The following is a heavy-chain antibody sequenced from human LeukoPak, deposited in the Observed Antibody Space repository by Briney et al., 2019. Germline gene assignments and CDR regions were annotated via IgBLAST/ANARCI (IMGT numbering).Heavy chain of an antibody. CDR3: ARGSRVVPAAMPGRNYYGMDV. Sequence: ASVKVSCKASGYTSTSYAMNWVRQAPGQGREWMGWINTNAGNPTYAQGFTGRFVFSLDTSVSTAYLQICSLKAEDTAVYYCARGSRVVPAAMPGRNYYGMDVWGKGTTVTVSS. CDR1: GYTSTSYA. D-gene: IGHD2-2*01. V-gene: IGHV7-4-1*01. J-gene: IGHJ6*04. CDR2: INTNAGNP.